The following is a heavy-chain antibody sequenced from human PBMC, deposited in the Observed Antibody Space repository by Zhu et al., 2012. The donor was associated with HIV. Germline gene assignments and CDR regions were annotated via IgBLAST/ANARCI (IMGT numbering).Heavy chain of an antibody. CDR3: ARGFWXSSTSCYAGWFDP. CDR1: GGSISSYY. Sequence: QVQLQESGPGLVKPSETLSLTCTVSGGSISSYYWSWIRQPPGKGLEWIGYVYTSGSTNYNPSLKSRVTISVDTSKNQFSLKLSSVTAADTAVYYCARGFWXSSTSCYAGWFDPGAREPGHRLL. CDR2: VYTSGST. V-gene: IGHV4-4*09. J-gene: IGHJ5*02. D-gene: IGHD2-2*01.